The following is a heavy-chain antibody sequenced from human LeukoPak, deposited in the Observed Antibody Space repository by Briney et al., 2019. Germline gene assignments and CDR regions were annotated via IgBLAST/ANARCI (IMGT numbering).Heavy chain of an antibody. CDR3: SSGGGSSYYYYGMDV. Sequence: GASVKVSCKASGYTFTSYDINWVRQATGQGLEWMGWMNPNSGNTGYAQKLQGRVTMTRNTSISTAYMELSSLRSEDTAVYYCSSGGGSSYYYYGMDVWGQGTTVTVSS. J-gene: IGHJ6*02. CDR1: GYTFTSYD. CDR2: MNPNSGNT. V-gene: IGHV1-8*01. D-gene: IGHD2-15*01.